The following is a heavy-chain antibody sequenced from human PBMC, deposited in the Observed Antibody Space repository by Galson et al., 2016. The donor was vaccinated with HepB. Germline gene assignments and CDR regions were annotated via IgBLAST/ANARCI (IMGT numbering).Heavy chain of an antibody. Sequence: SLRLSCAASGFSFSSYAMKYAMSWVRQAPGKGLEWVSVISGSGSNTYYADSVKGRFTISKDDSKNTLYLQMDSLRAEDTGIYYCAKDGTRGYNYGYYYYGMDVWGQGTTVTVAS. CDR3: AKDGTRGYNYGYYYYGMDV. J-gene: IGHJ6*02. D-gene: IGHD5-18*01. CDR1: GFSFSSYA. CDR2: ISGSGSNT. V-gene: IGHV3-23*01.